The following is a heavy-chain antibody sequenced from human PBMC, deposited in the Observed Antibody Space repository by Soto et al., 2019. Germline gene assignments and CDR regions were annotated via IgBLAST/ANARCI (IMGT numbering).Heavy chain of an antibody. CDR1: GFTVSSNY. J-gene: IGHJ6*02. CDR3: ATTSQVRSIAVAGTKGYYYGMDV. V-gene: IGHV3-53*02. Sequence: EVQLVETGGGLIQPGGSLRLSCAASGFTVSSNYMSWVRQAPGKGLEWVSVIYSGGSTYYADSVKGRFTISRDNSKNTLYLQMNSLRAEDTAVYYCATTSQVRSIAVAGTKGYYYGMDVWGQGTTVTVSS. CDR2: IYSGGST. D-gene: IGHD6-19*01.